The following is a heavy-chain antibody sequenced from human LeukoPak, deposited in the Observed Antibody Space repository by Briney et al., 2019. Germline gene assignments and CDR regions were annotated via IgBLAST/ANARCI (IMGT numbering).Heavy chain of an antibody. CDR1: GFIFENYY. CDR2: ISKEDNTI. V-gene: IGHV3-11*04. J-gene: IGHJ3*01. D-gene: IGHD2-15*01. CDR3: ARVVAVVVTGIFDV. Sequence: GGSLRLSCTASGFIFENYYMSWIRQAPGKGPQWVSYISKEDNTIYYADSVKGRFTVSSDNDKNSMYPQMNRLKDEDTAMYYCARVVAVVVTGIFDVWGQGTMVAVSS.